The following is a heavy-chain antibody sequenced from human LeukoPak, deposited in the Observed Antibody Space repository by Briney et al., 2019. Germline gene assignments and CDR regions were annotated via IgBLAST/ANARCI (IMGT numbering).Heavy chain of an antibody. J-gene: IGHJ4*02. V-gene: IGHV3-23*01. CDR3: ARGVDVWGSYRQYYFDY. CDR1: GGSFSGYY. CDR2: ISSSGGST. D-gene: IGHD3-16*02. Sequence: PSETLSLTCAVYGGSFSGYYWSWIRQPPGKGLEWVSTISSSGGSTYYADSVKGRFTISRDNSKNTLYLQMNGLRAEDTAVYYCARGVDVWGSYRQYYFDYWGQGTLVTVSS.